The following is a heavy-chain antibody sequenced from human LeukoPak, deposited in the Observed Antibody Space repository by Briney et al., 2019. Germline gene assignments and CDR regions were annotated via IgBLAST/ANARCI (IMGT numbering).Heavy chain of an antibody. D-gene: IGHD7-27*01. V-gene: IGHV3-23*01. Sequence: GGSLRLSCTASGFTFSSYTITWVRQAPGKGLKWVSTITTGDGNTYYADSVKGRFTVSRDDSKNTLYLQMNSLRAEDTAVYYCAKDGGLWVSAHWGDSWGRGTLVTVSS. CDR1: GFTFSSYT. CDR3: AKDGGLWVSAHWGDS. CDR2: ITTGDGNT. J-gene: IGHJ4*02.